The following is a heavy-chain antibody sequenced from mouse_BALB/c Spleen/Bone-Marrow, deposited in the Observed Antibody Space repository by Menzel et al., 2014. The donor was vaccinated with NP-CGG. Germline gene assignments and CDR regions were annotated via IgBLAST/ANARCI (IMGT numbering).Heavy chain of an antibody. J-gene: IGHJ3*01. Sequence: VQLQQSGPELVKPGASVKIPCKASGYTFTDYNMDWVKQSHGKSLEWIGHINPNTGATIYNQRFTGKATLNVDKSSSTAYMELRSLTSEDTAVYYCARYRDYDGGYAYWGRGTLVTVPA. D-gene: IGHD2-4*01. CDR3: ARYRDYDGGYAY. V-gene: IGHV1-18*01. CDR1: GYTFTDYN. CDR2: INPNTGAT.